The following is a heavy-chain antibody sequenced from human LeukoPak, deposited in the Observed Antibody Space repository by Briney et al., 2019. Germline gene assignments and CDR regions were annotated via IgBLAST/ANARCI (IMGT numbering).Heavy chain of an antibody. J-gene: IGHJ6*03. V-gene: IGHV3-20*04. CDR2: INWNGGST. CDR3: ARGGSSSWYQIWYYYYYMDV. Sequence: PGGSLRLSCAASGFTFDDYGMSWVRQAPGKGLEWVSGINWNGGSTGYADSVKGRFTISRDNAKNSLYLQMNSLRAEDTAVYYCARGGSSSWYQIWYYYYYMDVWGKGTTVTVSS. D-gene: IGHD6-13*01. CDR1: GFTFDDYG.